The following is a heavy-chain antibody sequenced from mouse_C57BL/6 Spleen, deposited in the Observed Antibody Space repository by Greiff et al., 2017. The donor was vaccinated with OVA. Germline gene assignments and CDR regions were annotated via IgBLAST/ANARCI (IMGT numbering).Heavy chain of an antibody. CDR2: INPYNGGT. J-gene: IGHJ2*01. V-gene: IGHV1-19*01. CDR1: GYTFTDYY. CDR3: ARGEYDYDFDY. Sequence: VQLKQSGPVLVKPGASVKMSCKASGYTFTDYYMNWVKQSHGKSLEWIGVINPYNGGTSYNQKFKGKATLTVDKSSSTAYMELNSLTSEDSAVYYCARGEYDYDFDYWGQGTTLTVSS. D-gene: IGHD2-4*01.